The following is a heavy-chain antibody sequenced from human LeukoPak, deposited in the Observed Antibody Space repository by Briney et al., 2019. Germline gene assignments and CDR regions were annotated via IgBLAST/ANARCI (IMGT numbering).Heavy chain of an antibody. Sequence: SETLSLTCTVSGDSITRGGYYWSWIRHRPGKGLEWIGYIYKTGSTYYNPSLKSRVTMSVDTSRNQFSLKLNSVTAADTAVYYCARDVLRWGQGTLVTVSS. J-gene: IGHJ4*02. V-gene: IGHV4-31*03. CDR1: GDSITRGGYY. CDR2: IYKTGST. CDR3: ARDVLR.